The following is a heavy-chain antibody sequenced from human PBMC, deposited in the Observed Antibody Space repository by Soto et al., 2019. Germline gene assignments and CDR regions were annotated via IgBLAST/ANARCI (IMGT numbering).Heavy chain of an antibody. J-gene: IGHJ4*02. CDR1: GDSISGFY. D-gene: IGHD2-2*01. CDR3: ARDVRRGSASWVN. Sequence: SETLSLTCTVSGDSISGFYWSWIRQAAGKGLEWIGRTSTGGGTNYNPSLRSRVTMSVDTSKSQFSLKLMSVTAADSAVYYCARDVRRGSASWVNWGQGTQVTVS. V-gene: IGHV4-4*07. CDR2: TSTGGGT.